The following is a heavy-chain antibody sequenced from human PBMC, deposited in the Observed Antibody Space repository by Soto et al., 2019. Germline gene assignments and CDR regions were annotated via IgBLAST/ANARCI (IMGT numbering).Heavy chain of an antibody. CDR2: IKSKTDGGTT. D-gene: IGHD3-3*01. CDR1: GFTFSNAW. CDR3: TTDRDFWSGYFLPGMDV. J-gene: IGHJ6*02. V-gene: IGHV3-15*01. Sequence: PWGSLRLSCAASGFTFSNAWIIWCRHSPLKGLEWVGRIKSKTDGGTTDYAAPVKGRFTISRDDSKNTLYLQMSSLKTEDTAVYYWTTDRDFWSGYFLPGMDVWGQGTTVTVSS.